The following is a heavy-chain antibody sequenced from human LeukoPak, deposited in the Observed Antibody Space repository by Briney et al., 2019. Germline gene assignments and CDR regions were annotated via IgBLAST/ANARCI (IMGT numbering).Heavy chain of an antibody. V-gene: IGHV3-21*04. CDR2: ISSSSSYI. CDR1: GFTFSTFG. Sequence: PGGSVRLSCAASGFTFSTFGMHWIRQAPGKGLEWVSSISSSSSYIYYADSVKGRFTISRDNAKNSLYLQMNSLRAEDTAVYYCARGIWSGYPDDAFDIWGQGTMVTVSS. J-gene: IGHJ3*02. D-gene: IGHD3-3*01. CDR3: ARGIWSGYPDDAFDI.